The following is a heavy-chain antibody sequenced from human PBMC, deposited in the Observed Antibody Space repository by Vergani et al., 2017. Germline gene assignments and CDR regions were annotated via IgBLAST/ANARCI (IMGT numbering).Heavy chain of an antibody. CDR1: GGSISSGGYS. CDR3: ARALDSSGAPTAAFDI. J-gene: IGHJ3*02. D-gene: IGHD3-22*01. V-gene: IGHV4-30-2*01. CDR2: IYHSGST. Sequence: QLQLQESGSGLVKPSQTLSLTCAVSGGSISSGGYSWSWIRQPPGKGLEWIGYIYHSGSTYYNPSLKSRVTISVDRSKNQFSLKLSSVTAADTAVYYCARALDSSGAPTAAFDIWGQGTMVTVSS.